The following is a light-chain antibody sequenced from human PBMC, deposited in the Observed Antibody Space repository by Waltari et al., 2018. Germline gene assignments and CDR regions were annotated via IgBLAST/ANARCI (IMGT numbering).Light chain of an antibody. CDR1: QSVTRA. Sequence: EIVLTQSQGTLSSSPGESATLSCRTSQSVTRALTWYQQKPGQAPRLLIYGASNRATGIPDRFSGSGSGTDFSLTISSLEPEDFAVYYCQHYLRLPVTFGQGTKVEVK. CDR3: QHYLRLPVT. J-gene: IGKJ1*01. V-gene: IGKV3-20*01. CDR2: GAS.